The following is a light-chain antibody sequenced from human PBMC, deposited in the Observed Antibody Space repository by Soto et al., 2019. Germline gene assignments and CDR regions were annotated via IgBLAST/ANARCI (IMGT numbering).Light chain of an antibody. CDR2: EVS. V-gene: IGLV2-23*02. Sequence: SALTQPASLSGSPGQSITLSCTGTSSVVGSYNLVSWYQQHPGKAPKLMIYEVSKRPSGVSNRFSGSKSGNTASLTISGLQAEDEADYYCCSYAGSSTYVFGTGTKVTVL. CDR3: CSYAGSSTYV. J-gene: IGLJ1*01. CDR1: SSVVGSYNL.